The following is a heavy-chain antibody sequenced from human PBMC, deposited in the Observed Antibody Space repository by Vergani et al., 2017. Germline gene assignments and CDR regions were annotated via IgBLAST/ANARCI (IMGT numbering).Heavy chain of an antibody. CDR3: AKWVYGSGSYLYYFDY. CDR2: ISGSGGST. Sequence: EVQLLESGGGLVQPGGSLRLSCAASGFTFSSFAMSWVRQAPGKGLEWVSAISGSGGSTYYADSVKGRFTISRDNSKNTLYLQMNSLRAEDTAVYYCAKWVYGSGSYLYYFDYWGQGTLVTVSS. V-gene: IGHV3-23*01. D-gene: IGHD3-10*01. J-gene: IGHJ4*02. CDR1: GFTFSSFA.